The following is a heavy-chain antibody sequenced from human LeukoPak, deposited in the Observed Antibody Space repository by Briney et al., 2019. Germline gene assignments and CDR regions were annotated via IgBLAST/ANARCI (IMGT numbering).Heavy chain of an antibody. J-gene: IGHJ4*02. V-gene: IGHV3-21*01. CDR2: ISSSSSYI. CDR3: ARGGGSGRYGLPFDS. Sequence: PGGSLRLSCAASGFTFSSYSMNWVRQAPGKGLEWVSSISSSSSYIYYADSVKGRFTISRDSAKNSVYLQMNSLTDEDTGVYYCARGGGSGRYGLPFDSWGQGTLVTVSS. CDR1: GFTFSSYS. D-gene: IGHD6-13*01.